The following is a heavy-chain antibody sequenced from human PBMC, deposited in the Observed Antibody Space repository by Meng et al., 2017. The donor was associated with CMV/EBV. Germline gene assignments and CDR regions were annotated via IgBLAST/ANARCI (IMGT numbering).Heavy chain of an antibody. CDR1: GFTFSSYG. CDR3: ARDLGYCSGGSCYSYYFDY. D-gene: IGHD2-15*01. Sequence: GESLKISCAASGFTFSSYGMHWVRQAPGKGLEWVSSISSSSSYIYYADSVKGRFTISRDNAKNSLYLQMNSLRAEDTAVYYCARDLGYCSGGSCYSYYFDYWGQGTLVTVSS. V-gene: IGHV3-21*01. CDR2: ISSSSSYI. J-gene: IGHJ4*02.